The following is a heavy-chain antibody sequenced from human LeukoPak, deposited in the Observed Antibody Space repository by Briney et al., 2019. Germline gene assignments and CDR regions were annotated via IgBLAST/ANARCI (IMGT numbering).Heavy chain of an antibody. V-gene: IGHV4-61*02. J-gene: IGHJ6*03. CDR3: AREITIFGAPHYYYMDV. D-gene: IGHD3-3*01. Sequence: SETLSLTCTVSGGSISSGSYYWSWIRQPAGKGLEWIGRIYTSGSTNYNPSLKSRVTISVDTSKNQFSLKLSSVTAADTAVYYCAREITIFGAPHYYYMDVWGKGTTVTVSS. CDR1: GGSISSGSYY. CDR2: IYTSGST.